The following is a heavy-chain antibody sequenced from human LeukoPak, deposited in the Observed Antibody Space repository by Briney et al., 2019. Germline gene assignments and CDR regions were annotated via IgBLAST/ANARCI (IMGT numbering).Heavy chain of an antibody. CDR1: GYTFTGYY. CDR3: ARDSGGSWYLFDY. V-gene: IGHV1-2*02. J-gene: IGHJ4*02. Sequence: GASVKVSCKASGYTFTGYYMHWVRQAPGQGLEWMGWINPNSGGTNYAQKLQGRVTMTTDTSTSTAYMELRSLRSDDTAVYYCARDSGGSWYLFDYWGQGTLVTVSS. CDR2: INPNSGGT. D-gene: IGHD6-13*01.